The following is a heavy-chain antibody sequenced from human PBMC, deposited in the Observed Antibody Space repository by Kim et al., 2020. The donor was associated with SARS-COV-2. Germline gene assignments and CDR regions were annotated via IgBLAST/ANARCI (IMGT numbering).Heavy chain of an antibody. CDR3: ARSELEDYYYYYYMDV. D-gene: IGHD1-1*01. Sequence: KFQGRVTITADESTSTAYMELSSLRSEDTAVYYCARSELEDYYYYYYMDVWGKGTTVTVSS. V-gene: IGHV1-69*01. J-gene: IGHJ6*03.